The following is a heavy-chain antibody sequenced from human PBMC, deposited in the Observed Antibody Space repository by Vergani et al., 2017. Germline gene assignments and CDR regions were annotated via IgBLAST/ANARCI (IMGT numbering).Heavy chain of an antibody. CDR2: INYSGST. V-gene: IGHV4-59*01. CDR3: ARLSGYDFWSGYLNWYFDL. D-gene: IGHD3-3*01. J-gene: IGHJ2*01. Sequence: QVQLQESGPGLVKPSETLSLTCTVSGGSISSYYWSWIRQPPGKGREWIGYINYSGSTNYNPSLKSRVTISVDTSKSQFTLKLSSVTAADTAVYYCARLSGYDFWSGYLNWYFDLWGRGTLVTVSS. CDR1: GGSISSYY.